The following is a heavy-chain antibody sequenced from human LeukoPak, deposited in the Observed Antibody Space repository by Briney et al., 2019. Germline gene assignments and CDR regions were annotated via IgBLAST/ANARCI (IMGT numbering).Heavy chain of an antibody. V-gene: IGHV1-2*02. CDR3: ARAKYLRAATSGMLLGY. CDR2: INPNSGGT. CDR1: GYTFNGYY. D-gene: IGHD2-15*01. J-gene: IGHJ4*02. Sequence: GASVKVSCKASGYTFNGYYMHWVRQAPGQGLEWMGWINPNSGGTNYAQKFQGRVTMTRDTSISTAYMELSRLRSDDTAVYYCARAKYLRAATSGMLLGYWGQGTLVTVSS.